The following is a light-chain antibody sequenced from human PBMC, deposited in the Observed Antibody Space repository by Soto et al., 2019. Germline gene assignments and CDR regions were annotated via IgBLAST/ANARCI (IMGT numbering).Light chain of an antibody. CDR1: QDISVY. J-gene: IGKJ2*01. CDR3: QQYNSYSPMYT. V-gene: IGKV1-9*01. Sequence: DIQLTQSPSFLSASVGDRVTITCRASQDISVYLAWYQQKPAKAPTLLIYATSSLQSGVPSRFSGSGSGTEFTLTISSLQPEDFATYYCQQYNSYSPMYTFGQGTKLEIK. CDR2: ATS.